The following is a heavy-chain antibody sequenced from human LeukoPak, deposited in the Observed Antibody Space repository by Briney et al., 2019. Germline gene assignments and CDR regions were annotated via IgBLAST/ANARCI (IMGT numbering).Heavy chain of an antibody. V-gene: IGHV1-2*02. CDR2: INPNSGGT. Sequence: GASVKVSGNASGYTFTGYYMHWVRQAPGQGLEWMGWINPNSGGTNYAQKFQGRVTMTRDTSISTAYMELSRLRSDDTAVYYCASKRGYGDYGVSPFDYWGQGTLVTVSS. CDR3: ASKRGYGDYGVSPFDY. D-gene: IGHD4-17*01. CDR1: GYTFTGYY. J-gene: IGHJ4*02.